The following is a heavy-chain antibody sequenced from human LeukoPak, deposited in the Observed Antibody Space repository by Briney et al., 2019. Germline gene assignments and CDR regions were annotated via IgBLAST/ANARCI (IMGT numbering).Heavy chain of an antibody. V-gene: IGHV3-53*01. CDR1: GFTVSSNY. D-gene: IGHD4-17*01. CDR2: IYSGGST. Sequence: GGSLRLSCAASGFTVSSNYMSWVRQAPGKGLEWVSVIYSGGSTYYADSVKGRFTISRDNSKNTLYLQMNSLRAEDTAVYYCARGFVIDYGDYEAPGSYFDYWGQGTLVTVSS. J-gene: IGHJ4*02. CDR3: ARGFVIDYGDYEAPGSYFDY.